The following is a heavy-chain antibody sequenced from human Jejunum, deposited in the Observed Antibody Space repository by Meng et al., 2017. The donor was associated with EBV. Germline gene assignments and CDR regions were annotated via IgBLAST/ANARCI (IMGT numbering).Heavy chain of an antibody. D-gene: IGHD2-21*02. CDR3: ARGKVTFDY. CDR2: ISYTGRV. CDR1: GGPLTDNH. J-gene: IGHJ4*02. V-gene: IGHV4-59*01. Sequence: QVQLQESGPGLVKPSVXLSLTCAVSGGPLTDNHWTWIRQPPGKGLEWIGYISYTGRVNYNPSLKSRVTISIDTSRNQFSLRLTSVTAADTAVYYCARGKVTFDYWGQGTLGTVSS.